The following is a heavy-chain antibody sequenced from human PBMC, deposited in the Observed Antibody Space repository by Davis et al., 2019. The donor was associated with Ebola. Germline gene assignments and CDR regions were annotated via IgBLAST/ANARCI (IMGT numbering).Heavy chain of an antibody. V-gene: IGHV1-18*04. D-gene: IGHD2-2*01. Sequence: ASVKVSCKASGYAFTDYGVTWVRQAPGQGLEWMGWISPYSGKMDYAQNLQGRVTMTTDTSTNTAYMELRSLRSDDTAVYYCARDRVPAAIDYWGQGTLVTVSS. CDR1: GYAFTDYG. J-gene: IGHJ4*02. CDR3: ARDRVPAAIDY. CDR2: ISPYSGKM.